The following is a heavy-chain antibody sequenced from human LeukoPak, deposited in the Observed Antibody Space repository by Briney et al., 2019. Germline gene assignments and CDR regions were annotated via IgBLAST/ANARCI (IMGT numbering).Heavy chain of an antibody. CDR3: AGGYSSGWTAGLDF. J-gene: IGHJ4*02. V-gene: IGHV4-61*02. D-gene: IGHD2-15*01. CDR2: IYVTEST. CDR1: GDSVSRGKYY. Sequence: PSETLSLTCTVSGDSVSRGKYYWCWVRQPAGKGLEWIGLIYVTESTNYNPSLESRVTISVDTSKNQFSPKLSSVTAADTAFYYCAGGYSSGWTAGLDFWGQGTLVTVSS.